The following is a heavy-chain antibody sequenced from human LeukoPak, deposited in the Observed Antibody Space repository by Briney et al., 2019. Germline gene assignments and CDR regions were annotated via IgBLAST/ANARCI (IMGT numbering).Heavy chain of an antibody. Sequence: SETLSLTCTVSGGSISSYYWSWIRQPPGKGLEWIGYIYSSGSTNYDPSLKSRVIISVDTSKNQFSLKLSSVTAADTAIYYCARHENYYGSGTYRFGPWGQGTLVTVSS. CDR1: GGSISSYY. CDR2: IYSSGST. V-gene: IGHV4-59*08. J-gene: IGHJ5*02. D-gene: IGHD3-10*01. CDR3: ARHENYYGSGTYRFGP.